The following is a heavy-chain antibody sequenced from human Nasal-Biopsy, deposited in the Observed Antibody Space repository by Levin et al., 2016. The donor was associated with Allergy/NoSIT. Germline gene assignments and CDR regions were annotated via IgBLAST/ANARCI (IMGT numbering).Heavy chain of an antibody. CDR2: ISYVGTNI. D-gene: IGHD3-10*01. V-gene: IGHV3-30*04. J-gene: IGHJ6*03. Sequence: GGSLRLSCAASGFTFINTALHWVRQAPGKGLEWVAVISYVGTNIYYADSVRGRFTISRDTSKNTLYLQMNSLRADDTGVYYCARAVSDYYYYMDVWGKGTTVTVS. CDR3: ARAVSDYYYYMDV. CDR1: GFTFINTA.